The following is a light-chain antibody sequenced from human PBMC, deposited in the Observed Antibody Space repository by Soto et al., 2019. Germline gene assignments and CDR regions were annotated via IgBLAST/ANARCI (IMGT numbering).Light chain of an antibody. CDR2: GAS. Sequence: EIVMTQSPATLSVSPGERATLSCRASRSISRYLAWYQHQPGQAPRLLIYGASTRATGIPVRFSGSGSGTDFTLAISSLQPEDFAVYFCHQDFNLPWTFGQGTKVDI. CDR1: RSISRY. V-gene: IGKV3D-15*02. CDR3: HQDFNLPWT. J-gene: IGKJ1*01.